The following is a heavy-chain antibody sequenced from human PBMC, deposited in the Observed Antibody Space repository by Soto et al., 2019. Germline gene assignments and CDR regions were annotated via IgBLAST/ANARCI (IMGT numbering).Heavy chain of an antibody. D-gene: IGHD3-22*01. Sequence: QVQLVQSGAEVKKPGSSVKVSCKASGGTFSSYTISWVRQAPGQGLEWMGRIIPILGIANYAQKFQGRVTITADKSTSTAYMELSSLRSEDTAVYYCARDNGSSGYLRPPYYYYGMDVWGQGTTVTVSS. CDR3: ARDNGSSGYLRPPYYYYGMDV. CDR2: IIPILGIA. CDR1: GGTFSSYT. J-gene: IGHJ6*02. V-gene: IGHV1-69*08.